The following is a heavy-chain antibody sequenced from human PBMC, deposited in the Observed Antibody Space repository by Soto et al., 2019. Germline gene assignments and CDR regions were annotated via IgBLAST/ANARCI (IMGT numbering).Heavy chain of an antibody. CDR2: ISYDGSNK. CDR3: AKDRDFS. D-gene: IGHD2-21*02. Sequence: LRLSCAASGFTFSSYGMHWVRQAPGKGLEWVAVISYDGSNKYYADSVKGRFTISRDNSKNTLYLQMNSLRAEDTAVYYCAKDRDFSRGQGTLVTVSS. CDR1: GFTFSSYG. V-gene: IGHV3-30*18. J-gene: IGHJ4*02.